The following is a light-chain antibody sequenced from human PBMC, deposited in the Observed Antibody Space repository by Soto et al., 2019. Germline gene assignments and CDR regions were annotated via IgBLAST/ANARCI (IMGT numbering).Light chain of an antibody. CDR2: AAS. J-gene: IGKJ2*01. CDR1: ESITRY. V-gene: IGKV1-39*01. Sequence: IQMIQSPSSLSASVGDRVTITCRASESITRYLNWYQHKPGKAPNLLIYAASILQSGVPSRFSGSGSGTDFTLTISSLQPEDFATYYCQQTYSTLMYTFGQGTKLKIK. CDR3: QQTYSTLMYT.